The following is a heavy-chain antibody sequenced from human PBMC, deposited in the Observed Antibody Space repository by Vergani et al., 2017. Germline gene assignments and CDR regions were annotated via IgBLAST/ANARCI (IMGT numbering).Heavy chain of an antibody. V-gene: IGHV1-69*01. CDR3: ARACGGDCRLAFDI. D-gene: IGHD2-21*02. Sequence: QVQLVQSGAEVKKPGSSVKVSCKASGGTFSSYAISWVRQAPGQGLEWMEGIIPIFGTANYAQKFQGRVPITAYESTSTAYMELSSLRSEDTAVYYCARACGGDCRLAFDIWGQGTMVTVSS. CDR1: GGTFSSYA. J-gene: IGHJ3*02. CDR2: IIPIFGTA.